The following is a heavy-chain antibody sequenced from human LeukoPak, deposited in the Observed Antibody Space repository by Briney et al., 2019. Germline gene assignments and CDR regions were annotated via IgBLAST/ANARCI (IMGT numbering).Heavy chain of an antibody. CDR2: IKSDGSST. D-gene: IGHD6-6*01. V-gene: IGHV3-74*01. CDR3: ARRSAARDAFDI. J-gene: IGHJ3*02. CDR1: GFTFSSYS. Sequence: GGSLRLSCAASGFTFSSYSMNWVRQAPGKGLVWVSRIKSDGSSTSYADSVKGRFTISRDNAKNTLYLQMKSLRAEDTAVYYCARRSAARDAFDIWGPGTMVTVSS.